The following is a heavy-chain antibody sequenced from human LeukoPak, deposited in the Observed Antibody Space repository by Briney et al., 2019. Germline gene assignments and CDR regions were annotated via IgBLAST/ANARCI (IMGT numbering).Heavy chain of an antibody. D-gene: IGHD6-13*01. CDR2: ISYDGSNK. CDR1: GFTFSSYG. CDR3: AKHGTYSSAAAGALDY. Sequence: GGSLRLSCAASGFTFSSYGMHWVRQAPGKGLEWVAVISYDGSNKYYADSVKGRFTISRDNSKNTLYLHMNSLRAEDAAVYYCAKHGTYSSAAAGALDYWGQGTLVTVSS. V-gene: IGHV3-30*18. J-gene: IGHJ4*02.